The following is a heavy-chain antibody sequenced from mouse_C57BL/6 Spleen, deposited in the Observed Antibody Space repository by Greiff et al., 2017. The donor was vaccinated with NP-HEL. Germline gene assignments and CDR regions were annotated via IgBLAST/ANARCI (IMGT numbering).Heavy chain of an antibody. V-gene: IGHV1-55*01. CDR2: IYPGSGST. CDR1: GYTFTSYW. D-gene: IGHD3-2*02. J-gene: IGHJ3*01. CDR3: ARGGYSSGAWFAY. Sequence: QVQLQQSGAELVKPGASVKMSCKASGYTFTSYWITWVKHRPGQGLEWIGDIYPGSGSTNYNEKLKSKATLTVDTSSSTAYMQLSSLTSEDSAVYYCARGGYSSGAWFAYWGQGTLVTVSA.